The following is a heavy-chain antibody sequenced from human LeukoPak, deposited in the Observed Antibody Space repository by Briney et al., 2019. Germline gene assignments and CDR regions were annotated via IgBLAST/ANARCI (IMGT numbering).Heavy chain of an antibody. J-gene: IGHJ4*02. V-gene: IGHV3-23*01. CDR3: AKDLEVGRLADNFDY. Sequence: ETLSLTCTVSGGSISSYYWSWIRQPPGKGLEWVSTVSGGGGNTYYADSVKGRFTISRDKSKNTLYLQMNSLRAEDTAVYYCAKDLEVGRLADNFDYWGQGTLVTVSS. D-gene: IGHD1-26*01. CDR1: GGSISSYY. CDR2: VSGGGGNT.